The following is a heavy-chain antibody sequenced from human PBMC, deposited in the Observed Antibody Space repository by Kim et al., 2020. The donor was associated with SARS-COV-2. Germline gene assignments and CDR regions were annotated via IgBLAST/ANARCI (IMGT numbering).Heavy chain of an antibody. V-gene: IGHV3-30*01. CDR3: ARIMGTVTAHYGMDV. Sequence: DSVKGRFTISRDNSKNTLYLQMNSLRAEDMAVYYCARIMGTVTAHYGMDVWGQGTTVTVSS. D-gene: IGHD2-21*02. J-gene: IGHJ6*02.